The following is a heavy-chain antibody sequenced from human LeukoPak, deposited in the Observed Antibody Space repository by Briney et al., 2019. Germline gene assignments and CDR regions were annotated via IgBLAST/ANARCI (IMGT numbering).Heavy chain of an antibody. V-gene: IGHV4-4*07. CDR2: IYTSVST. CDR3: ASDFGY. Sequence: SETLSLTCTVSGGSISTDYWTWIRQPAGKGLEWIGLIYTSVSTNYNPSLKSRVTMSLDTSKNQFSLKLTSVTAADTAVYYCASDFGYWGQGTLVTVSS. CDR1: GGSISTDY. J-gene: IGHJ4*02. D-gene: IGHD3-10*01.